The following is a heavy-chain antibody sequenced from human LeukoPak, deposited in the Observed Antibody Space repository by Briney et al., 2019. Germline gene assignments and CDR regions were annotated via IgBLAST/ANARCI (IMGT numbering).Heavy chain of an antibody. CDR1: GFTFSSYS. Sequence: GGSLRLSCAASGFTFSSYSMNWVRQAPGKGLEWVSSISSSSGYIYYADSVKGRFTISRDNAKNSLYPQMNSLRAEDTAVYYCARVKAAAEPLSFDPWGQGTLVTVSS. CDR2: ISSSSGYI. CDR3: ARVKAAAEPLSFDP. D-gene: IGHD6-13*01. V-gene: IGHV3-21*01. J-gene: IGHJ5*02.